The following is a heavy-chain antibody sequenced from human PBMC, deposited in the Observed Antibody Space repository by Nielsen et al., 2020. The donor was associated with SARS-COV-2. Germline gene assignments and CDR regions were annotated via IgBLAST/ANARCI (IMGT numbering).Heavy chain of an antibody. V-gene: IGHV3-23*01. CDR3: AREWEDYDSSGFDY. J-gene: IGHJ4*02. CDR1: GFIFDNYA. D-gene: IGHD3-22*01. CDR2: ISGRGSMI. Sequence: GESLKISCAASGFIFDNYAMNWVRQAPGKGLEWVSTISGRGSMIYYTDSVKGRFTISRDSSKNTVFLEMNSLRAEDTAVYYCAREWEDYDSSGFDYWGQGTLVTVSS.